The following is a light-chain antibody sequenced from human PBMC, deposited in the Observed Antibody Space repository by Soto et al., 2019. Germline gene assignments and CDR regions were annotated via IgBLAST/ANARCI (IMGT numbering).Light chain of an antibody. Sequence: QSVLTQPPSVSGAPGQRVTISCIGSSSNIGAGYAVHWYQQLPGTAPKLLISGNTNRPSGVPDRFSGSKSGTSASLAITGLQAEDEADYYCQSYDSSLSGWVFGGGTKLTVL. CDR1: SSNIGAGYA. J-gene: IGLJ3*02. CDR3: QSYDSSLSGWV. CDR2: GNT. V-gene: IGLV1-40*01.